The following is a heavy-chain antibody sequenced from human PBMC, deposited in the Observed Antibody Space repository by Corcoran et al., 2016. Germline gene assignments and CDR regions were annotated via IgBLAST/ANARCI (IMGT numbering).Heavy chain of an antibody. CDR1: GFSLSTSGVG. CDR3: THRPAGSSFSS. J-gene: IGHJ5*02. Sequence: QITLKESGPTLVKPTQTLTLTCTFSGFSLSTSGVGVAWIRQPPGKALEWLALIYGNDNKRYRQSLESRLTISKDTSKNQVVLIMTNMDPVDTATYYCTHRPAGSSFSSWGQGTLVTVSS. D-gene: IGHD6-13*01. V-gene: IGHV2-5*01. CDR2: IYGNDNK.